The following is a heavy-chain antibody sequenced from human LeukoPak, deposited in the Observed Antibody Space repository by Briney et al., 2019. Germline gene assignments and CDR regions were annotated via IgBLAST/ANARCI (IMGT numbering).Heavy chain of an antibody. CDR1: EFTFSSYW. J-gene: IGHJ4*02. CDR3: AKVVVSTKGLDY. V-gene: IGHV3-7*01. D-gene: IGHD2-15*01. Sequence: PGGSLRLSCAASEFTFSSYWMSWVRQAPGKGLEWVANINQDGSEKYYVDSVKGRFTISRDNAKNSLYLQMNSLRAEDTAVYYCAKVVVSTKGLDYWGQGTLATVSS. CDR2: INQDGSEK.